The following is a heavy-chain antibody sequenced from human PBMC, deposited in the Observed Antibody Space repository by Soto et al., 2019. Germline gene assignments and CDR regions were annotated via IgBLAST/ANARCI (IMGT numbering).Heavy chain of an antibody. CDR2: IYPGDSDT. V-gene: IGHV5-51*01. J-gene: IGHJ4*02. CDR1: GYSFTSYW. Sequence: PGESLKISCKGSGYSFTSYWIGWVRQMPGKGLEWMGIIYPGDSDTRYSPSFQGQVTISADKSISTAYLQWSSLKASDTAMYYCARSRTSEAWGITMVRGAVYYFDYWGQGTLVTVSS. CDR3: ARSRTSEAWGITMVRGAVYYFDY. D-gene: IGHD3-10*01.